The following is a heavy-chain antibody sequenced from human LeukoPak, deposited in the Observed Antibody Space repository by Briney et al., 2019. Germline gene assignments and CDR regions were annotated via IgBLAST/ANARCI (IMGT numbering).Heavy chain of an antibody. D-gene: IGHD5-12*01. V-gene: IGHV4-59*12. Sequence: SETLSLTCTVSGGSISSYYWSWIRQPPGKGLEWIGYMFYSGSTNYNPSLKSRVTISVDTSKNQFSLKLSSVTAADTAVYYCARDSGSSVFSAFDIWGQGTMVTVSS. CDR2: MFYSGST. J-gene: IGHJ3*02. CDR1: GGSISSYY. CDR3: ARDSGSSVFSAFDI.